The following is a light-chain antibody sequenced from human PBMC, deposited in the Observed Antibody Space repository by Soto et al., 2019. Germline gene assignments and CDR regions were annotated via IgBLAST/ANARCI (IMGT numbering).Light chain of an antibody. CDR3: SSYTSSNTPYV. V-gene: IGLV2-11*01. J-gene: IGLJ1*01. Sequence: QSALTQPRSVSGSPGQSVTISCTGTSSDVGTYTYVSWYQQHPGKAPKLIIYEVTTHPSGVPSRFSGSKSGNTASLTISGLQADDEANYYCSSYTSSNTPYVFGTGTKLTVL. CDR2: EVT. CDR1: SSDVGTYTY.